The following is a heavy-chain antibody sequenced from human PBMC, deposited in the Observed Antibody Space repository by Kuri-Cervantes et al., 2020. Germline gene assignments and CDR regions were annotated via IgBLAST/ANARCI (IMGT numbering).Heavy chain of an antibody. V-gene: IGHV4-34*01. Sequence: GSLRLSCAVYGGSFSGYYWSWIRQPPGKGLEWIGEINHSGSTNYNPSLKSRVTISVDTSKNQFSLKLSSVTAADTAVYYCARAGEIVVVIKGGFDIWGQGTMVTVSS. J-gene: IGHJ3*02. CDR3: ARAGEIVVVIKGGFDI. D-gene: IGHD3-22*01. CDR2: INHSGST. CDR1: GGSFSGYY.